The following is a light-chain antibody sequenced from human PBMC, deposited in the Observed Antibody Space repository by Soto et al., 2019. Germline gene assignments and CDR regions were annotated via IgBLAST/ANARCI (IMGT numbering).Light chain of an antibody. Sequence: DIQMTQSPSSLSASVGDRVTITCRPSQSISNYLNWYQQKPGKAPKLLIYAASSLQSGFPSRFSGSGSGTDFTLTISSLQPEDFATYYCKQSYSTPWTFGQGTKVE. V-gene: IGKV1-39*01. CDR3: KQSYSTPWT. J-gene: IGKJ1*01. CDR2: AAS. CDR1: QSISNY.